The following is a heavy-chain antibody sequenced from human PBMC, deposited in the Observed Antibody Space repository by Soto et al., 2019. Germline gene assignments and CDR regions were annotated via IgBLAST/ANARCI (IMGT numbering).Heavy chain of an antibody. CDR1: GYTFTSYA. J-gene: IGHJ4*02. Sequence: QVQRVQSGAEVKKPGASVKVSCQASGYTFTSYAMHWVRQAPGQRLEWMGWINAGNGNTKYSQKFQGRVTITRDTSASTAYMELSSLRSEDTAVYYCARGSSKQPLIDYWGQGTLVTVSS. V-gene: IGHV1-3*01. CDR2: INAGNGNT. D-gene: IGHD5-18*01. CDR3: ARGSSKQPLIDY.